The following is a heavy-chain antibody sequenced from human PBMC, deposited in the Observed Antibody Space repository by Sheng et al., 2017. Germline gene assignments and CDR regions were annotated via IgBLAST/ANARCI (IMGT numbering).Heavy chain of an antibody. CDR3: ARELGGSYDY. CDR2: ISSNGGST. D-gene: IGHD1-26*01. CDR1: GFTFSSYA. Sequence: EVQLVESGEGLVQPGGSLRLSCAASGFTFSSYAMHWVRQAPGKGLEYVSAISSNGGSTYYADSVKGRFTISRDNSKNTLYLQMGSLRAEDMAVYYCARELGGSYDYWGQGTLVTVSS. V-gene: IGHV3-64*02. J-gene: IGHJ4*02.